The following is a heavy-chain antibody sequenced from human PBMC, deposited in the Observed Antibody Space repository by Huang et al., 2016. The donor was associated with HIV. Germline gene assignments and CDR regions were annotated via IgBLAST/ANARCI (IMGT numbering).Heavy chain of an antibody. D-gene: IGHD6-13*01. CDR2: IVTSGFI. CDR1: GFTFSFCS. Sequence: EVQLVEYGGGLVKHGGSLRISCTASGFTFSFCSMTWVRQDPGKGLCWFYSIVTSGFIFYPESLTGRLHIARDTARNALYLQRSSLRAEDTAVYYCARASHSSSQGDEWLSTGPFDCCGQGTLVTVSS. J-gene: IGHJ4*02. V-gene: IGHV3-21*01. CDR3: ARASHSSSQGDEWLSTGPFDC.